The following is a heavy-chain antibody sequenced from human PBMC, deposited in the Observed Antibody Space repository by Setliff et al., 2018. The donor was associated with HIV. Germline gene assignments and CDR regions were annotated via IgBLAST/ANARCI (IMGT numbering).Heavy chain of an antibody. CDR3: ARARRDSYDRGRRNHYYIDV. D-gene: IGHD3-22*01. CDR2: MNTNSGNT. J-gene: IGHJ6*03. CDR1: GSTFSSYD. Sequence: AVQVSCKASGSTFSSYDINWVRQATGQGLEWMGWMNTNSGNTGYAQKFQGRVTMTRDTSISTAYMELNNLKFEDTAVYYCARARRDSYDRGRRNHYYIDVLGKGTTVTVSS. V-gene: IGHV1-8*02.